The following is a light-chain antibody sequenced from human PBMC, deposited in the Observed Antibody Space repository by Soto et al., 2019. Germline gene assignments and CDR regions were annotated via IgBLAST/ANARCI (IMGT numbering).Light chain of an antibody. Sequence: DIVMTQSPDSLAVSLGERATINCKSSQSVLYSSNNKNYLAWYQQKPGQPPKPLIYWASTRESGVPDRFSGSGSGTDFTLTISRLQAEDVAVYYCQQYYSTLTFGQGTKVEIK. J-gene: IGKJ1*01. CDR1: QSVLYSSNNKNY. CDR3: QQYYSTLT. V-gene: IGKV4-1*01. CDR2: WAS.